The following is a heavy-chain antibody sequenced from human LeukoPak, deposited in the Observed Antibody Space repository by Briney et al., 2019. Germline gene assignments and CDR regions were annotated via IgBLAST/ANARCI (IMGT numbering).Heavy chain of an antibody. CDR1: GFTFSSYW. CDR3: ARDGTLRYFDWLFNY. V-gene: IGHV3-7*01. D-gene: IGHD3-9*01. CDR2: IKQDGSEK. Sequence: PGGSLRLSCAASGFTFSSYWMSWVRQAPGKGLEWVANIKQDGSEKYYVDSVKGRFTISRDNAKNSLYLQMNSLRAEDTAVYYCARDGTLRYFDWLFNYWGQGTLVTVSS. J-gene: IGHJ4*02.